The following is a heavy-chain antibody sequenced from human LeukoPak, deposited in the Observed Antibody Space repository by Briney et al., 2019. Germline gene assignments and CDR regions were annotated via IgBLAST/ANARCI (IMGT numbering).Heavy chain of an antibody. V-gene: IGHV4-34*01. J-gene: IGHJ3*02. CDR3: ARESSGWRAFDI. CDR2: INHSGST. D-gene: IGHD6-19*01. Sequence: SETLSLTCAVYGGSFSGYYWSWIRQPPGKGLEWIGEINHSGSTNYNPSLKSRVTISVDTSKNQFSLKLSSVTAADTAVYYCARESSGWRAFDIWGQGTMVTVSS. CDR1: GGSFSGYY.